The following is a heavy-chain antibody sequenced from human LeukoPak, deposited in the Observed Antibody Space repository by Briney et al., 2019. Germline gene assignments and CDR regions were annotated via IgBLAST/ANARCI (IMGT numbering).Heavy chain of an antibody. J-gene: IGHJ5*02. V-gene: IGHV3-23*01. CDR1: GFTFSSYA. Sequence: PGGSLRPSCAASGFTFSSYAMSWVRQAPGKGLEWVSAISGSGGSTYYADSVKGRFTIPRDNSKNTLYLQMNSLRAEDTAVYYCAKERVMVVAATRFDWFDPWDQGTLVTVSS. D-gene: IGHD2-15*01. CDR3: AKERVMVVAATRFDWFDP. CDR2: ISGSGGST.